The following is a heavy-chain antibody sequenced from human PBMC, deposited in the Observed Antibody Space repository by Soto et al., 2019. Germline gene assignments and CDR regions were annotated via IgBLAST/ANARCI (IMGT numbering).Heavy chain of an antibody. J-gene: IGHJ6*02. CDR1: GRPFNGFY. CDR2: INDRES. CDR3: ARLRWLNPPTRPEHYFYGMDV. D-gene: IGHD6-19*01. Sequence: QVQLQQWGAGMLKPSETLSLTCGVYGRPFNGFYWSWVRQSPGKGLEWIGEINDRESNYNPSLKSRLSISTDASKKQFSLKLTSVTAADTAVYYCARLRWLNPPTRPEHYFYGMDVWGQGTSVIVSS. V-gene: IGHV4-34*01.